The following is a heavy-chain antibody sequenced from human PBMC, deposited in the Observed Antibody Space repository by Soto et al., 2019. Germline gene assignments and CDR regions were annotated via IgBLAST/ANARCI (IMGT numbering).Heavy chain of an antibody. D-gene: IGHD6-6*01. J-gene: IGHJ4*02. CDR2: ISGSSITI. Sequence: QVHLVESGGGLVKPGGSVRLSCAASGFSFSDSYMSWVRQAPGNGLEWVSYISGSSITISHADSVKGRFTISRDNGKNSVYLQMDSLRAEDTAVYYCARFLGGIPARPFDCWGQGTLFTVSS. V-gene: IGHV3-11*01. CDR3: ARFLGGIPARPFDC. CDR1: GFSFSDSY.